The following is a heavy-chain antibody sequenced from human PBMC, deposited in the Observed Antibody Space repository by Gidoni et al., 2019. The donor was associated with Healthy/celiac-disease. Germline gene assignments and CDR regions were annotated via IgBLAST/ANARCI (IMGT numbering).Heavy chain of an antibody. Sequence: QVQLQQWGAGLLKPSEPLSLTCAVYGGSFSGYYWSWIRQPPGKGLEWIGEINHSGSTNYNPSLKSRVTISVDTSKNQFSLKLSSVTAADTAVYYCARDYSSGWLKYGMDVWGQGTTVTVSS. D-gene: IGHD6-19*01. CDR2: INHSGST. CDR3: ARDYSSGWLKYGMDV. J-gene: IGHJ6*02. V-gene: IGHV4-34*01. CDR1: GGSFSGYY.